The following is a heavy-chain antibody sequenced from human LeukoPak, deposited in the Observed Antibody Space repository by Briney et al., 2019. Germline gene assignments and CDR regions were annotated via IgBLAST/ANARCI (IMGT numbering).Heavy chain of an antibody. Sequence: PSETLSLTCTVSGGSISSFYWTWIRQPAGKGLEWIGRIYSSGSTNYNPSLKSRVTMSVDTSKNQFSLKLSSVTAADTAVYYCARVTTVTRFDYWGQGTLITVSS. J-gene: IGHJ4*02. D-gene: IGHD4-17*01. CDR2: IYSSGST. CDR3: ARVTTVTRFDY. V-gene: IGHV4-4*07. CDR1: GGSISSFY.